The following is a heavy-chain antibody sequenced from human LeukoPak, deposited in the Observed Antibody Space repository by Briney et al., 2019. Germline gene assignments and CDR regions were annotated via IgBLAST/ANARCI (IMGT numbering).Heavy chain of an antibody. CDR3: ARRRRVGGRYFDY. CDR2: IYYSGST. D-gene: IGHD4-23*01. V-gene: IGHV4-39*07. CDR1: GGSISSSTYY. Sequence: SETLSLTCTVSGGSISSSTYYWGWIRQPPGKGLEWIGSIYYSGSTNYNPSLKSRVTISVDTSKNQFSLRLSSVTAADTAVYYCARRRRVGGRYFDYWGQGTLVTVSS. J-gene: IGHJ4*02.